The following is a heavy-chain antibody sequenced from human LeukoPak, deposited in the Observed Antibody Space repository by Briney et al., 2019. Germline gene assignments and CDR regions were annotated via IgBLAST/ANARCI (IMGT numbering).Heavy chain of an antibody. CDR1: GGSVSSGSYY. CDR3: ANFMGYGDYVEDWFDP. CDR2: IYYSGST. Sequence: SETLSLTCTVSGGSVSSGSYYWGWIRQPPGKGLEWIGYIYYSGSTNYNPSLKSRVTISVDTSKNQFSLKLSSVTAADTAVYYCANFMGYGDYVEDWFDPWGQGTLVTVSS. V-gene: IGHV4-61*01. J-gene: IGHJ5*02. D-gene: IGHD4-17*01.